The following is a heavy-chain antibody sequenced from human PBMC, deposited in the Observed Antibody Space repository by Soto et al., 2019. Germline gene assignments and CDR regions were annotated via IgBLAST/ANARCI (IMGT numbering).Heavy chain of an antibody. CDR3: AVLVGDTSSDY. J-gene: IGHJ4*01. CDR2: ISAKNGDT. Sequence: ASVKVSCKASGYGFTRNGISWVPQAPGQGLEWMGGISAKNGDTNYAQKFQGRVIMTTDTSTSTAYMELRSLRSDDTAVYYCAVLVGDTSSDYWG. V-gene: IGHV1-18*01. D-gene: IGHD1-26*01. CDR1: GYGFTRNG.